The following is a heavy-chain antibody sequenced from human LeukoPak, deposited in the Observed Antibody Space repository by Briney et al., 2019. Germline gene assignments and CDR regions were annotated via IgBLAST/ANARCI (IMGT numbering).Heavy chain of an antibody. CDR1: GFTFSSYA. V-gene: IGHV3-23*01. D-gene: IGHD3-22*01. CDR2: ISSSGGST. J-gene: IGHJ3*02. Sequence: PGGSLRLSCAASGFTFSSYAMSWVRQAPGKGLEWVSGISSSGGSTYYADSVKGRFTISRDNSKNTLYLQMNSLRAEDTAVYYCAKDRGRYYDRGAFDIWGQGTMVTVSS. CDR3: AKDRGRYYDRGAFDI.